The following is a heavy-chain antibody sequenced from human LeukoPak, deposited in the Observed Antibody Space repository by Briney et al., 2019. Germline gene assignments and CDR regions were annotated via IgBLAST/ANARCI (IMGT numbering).Heavy chain of an antibody. D-gene: IGHD2-2*02. CDR1: GFTFDNYA. J-gene: IGHJ1*01. V-gene: IGHV3-23*01. CDR3: AKDLYPHGRAEYFQH. CDR2: ISNSGVST. Sequence: QPGGSLRLSCEASGFTFDNYAMSWVRQAPGKGLEWVSAISNSGVSTHYADSVKGRFTISRDNSKNTLFLHMNTLRADDMAVYYCAKDLYPHGRAEYFQHWGQGTLVTVSS.